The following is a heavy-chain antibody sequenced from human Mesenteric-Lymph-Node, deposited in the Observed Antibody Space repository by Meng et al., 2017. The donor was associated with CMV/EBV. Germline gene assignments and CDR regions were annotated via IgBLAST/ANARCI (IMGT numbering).Heavy chain of an antibody. J-gene: IGHJ6*02. D-gene: IGHD2-2*01. CDR3: ARGGYCSSTSCPDYYYYGMDV. Sequence: ASVKVSCKVSGYTLTELSMHWVRQAPGKGLEWMGGFDPEDGETIYAQKFQGRVTMTEDTSTDTAYMELSSLRSEDTAVYYCARGGYCSSTSCPDYYYYGMDVWGQGTTVTVSS. CDR1: GYTLTELS. V-gene: IGHV1-24*01. CDR2: FDPEDGET.